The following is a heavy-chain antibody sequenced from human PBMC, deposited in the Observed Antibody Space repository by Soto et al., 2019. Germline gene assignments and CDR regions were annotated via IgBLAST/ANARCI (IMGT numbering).Heavy chain of an antibody. CDR1: GGSISSGGYY. V-gene: IGHV4-31*01. Sequence: QVQLQESGPGLVKPSQTLSLTCTVSGGSISSGGYYWSWLRPHPGKGLEGIGYTYNSGSTYYNQWRNCLVTLSVGTSKHVFTLKLSSVTGADAAVYYCARGHIHGFLYYDFWSGYFLSAFDIWGQGTMVTLSS. CDR2: TYNSGST. CDR3: ARGHIHGFLYYDFWSGYFLSAFDI. D-gene: IGHD3-3*01. J-gene: IGHJ3*02.